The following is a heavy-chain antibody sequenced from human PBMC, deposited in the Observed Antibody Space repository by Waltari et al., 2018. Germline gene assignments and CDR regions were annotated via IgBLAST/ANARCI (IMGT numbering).Heavy chain of an antibody. D-gene: IGHD3-22*01. CDR3: ARVHSLGQYDTSGAESNFDH. CDR1: AFSFRSFG. V-gene: IGHV3-23*01. Sequence: EVQLLESGGGLVQPGGSLQLSCAASAFSFRSFGISWFRQAPGKGLEWVSAIGAVTSTYYADSVKGRFTISRDNSKNTLFLQMNSLRAEDTAIYYCARVHSLGQYDTSGAESNFDHWGQGALVTVSS. J-gene: IGHJ4*02. CDR2: IGAVTST.